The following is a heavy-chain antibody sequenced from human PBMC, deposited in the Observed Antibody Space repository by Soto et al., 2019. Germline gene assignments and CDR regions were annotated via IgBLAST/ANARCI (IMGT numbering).Heavy chain of an antibody. V-gene: IGHV6-1*01. CDR2: TYYRSKWLN. Sequence: SQTLSLTCAISGDSVSNNRAAWNWIRQSPSRGLEWLGRTYYRSKWLNDHAVSMKGRLTISPDTSKNQFSLHLDSVTPEDTAMYYCARDPPAFHSAFDYWGQGTLVAVSS. CDR1: GDSVSNNRAA. J-gene: IGHJ4*02. CDR3: ARDPPAFHSAFDY. D-gene: IGHD4-4*01.